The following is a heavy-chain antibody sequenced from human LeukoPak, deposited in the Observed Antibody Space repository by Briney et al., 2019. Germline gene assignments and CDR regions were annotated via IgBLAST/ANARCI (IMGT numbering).Heavy chain of an antibody. CDR3: ASRVTTGY. Sequence: GGSLKLSCAASGFIVSSNYMSWVRQSPGKGLEWVSVISTGGTTNYADSVKGRFTISRDNSKNTLYLQMNSLRAEDTAVYYCASRVTTGYWGQGTLVTVSS. D-gene: IGHD1-14*01. V-gene: IGHV3-66*01. CDR1: GFIVSSNY. J-gene: IGHJ4*02. CDR2: ISTGGTT.